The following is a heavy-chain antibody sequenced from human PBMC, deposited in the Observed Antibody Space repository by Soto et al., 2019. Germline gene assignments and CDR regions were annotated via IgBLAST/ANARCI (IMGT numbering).Heavy chain of an antibody. J-gene: IGHJ3*02. CDR1: GGTFSSYA. Sequence: QVQLVQSGAEVKKPGSSVKVSCKASGGTFSSYAISWVRQAPGQGLEWMGGIIPIFGTANYAQKFQGRVTIXXDXSKXTAYMELSSLRSEDTAVYYCAREGVEMATKTPLDIWGQGTMVTVSS. V-gene: IGHV1-69*12. CDR3: AREGVEMATKTPLDI. D-gene: IGHD5-12*01. CDR2: IIPIFGTA.